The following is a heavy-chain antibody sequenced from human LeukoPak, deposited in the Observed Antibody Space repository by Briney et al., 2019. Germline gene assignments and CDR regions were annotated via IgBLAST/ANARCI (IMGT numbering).Heavy chain of an antibody. CDR1: GFTVNGNY. CDR3: ARGALSSLTPVTTAYYFDY. V-gene: IGHV3-66*01. Sequence: PGGSLRLSCAASGFTVNGNYMSWVRQAPGKGLEWVSIIYGGGGTYYADSVKGRFTISRDNSKNTLYLQMDSLRAEDTAVYYCARGALSSLTPVTTAYYFDYWGQGTLVTVSS. J-gene: IGHJ4*02. CDR2: IYGGGGT. D-gene: IGHD4-17*01.